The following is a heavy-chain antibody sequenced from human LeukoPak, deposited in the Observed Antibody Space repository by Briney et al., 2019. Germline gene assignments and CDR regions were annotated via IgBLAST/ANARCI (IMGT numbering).Heavy chain of an antibody. J-gene: IGHJ4*02. CDR3: ARASGPRIYYDSSGPRLGRFDY. V-gene: IGHV3-33*01. CDR2: IWYDGSNK. D-gene: IGHD3-22*01. CDR1: GFTFSSYG. Sequence: GGSLRLSCAASGFTFSSYGMHWVRQAPGKGLEWVAVIWYDGSNKYYADSVKGRFTISRDNSKNTLYLQMNSLRAEDTAVYYCARASGPRIYYDSSGPRLGRFDYWGQGTLVTVSS.